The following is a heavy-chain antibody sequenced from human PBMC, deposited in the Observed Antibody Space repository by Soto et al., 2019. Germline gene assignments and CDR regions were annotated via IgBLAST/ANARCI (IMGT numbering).Heavy chain of an antibody. CDR1: GGSFSGYY. CDR3: ARGLQTNILQNYYFDY. D-gene: IGHD1-1*01. CDR2: INHSGST. V-gene: IGHV4-34*01. J-gene: IGHJ4*02. Sequence: PSETPSLTCAVYGGSFSGYYWSWIRQPPGKGLEWIGEINHSGSTNYNPSLKSRVTISVDTSKNQFSLKLISVTAADTAVYYCARGLQTNILQNYYFDYWGQGTLVTVSS.